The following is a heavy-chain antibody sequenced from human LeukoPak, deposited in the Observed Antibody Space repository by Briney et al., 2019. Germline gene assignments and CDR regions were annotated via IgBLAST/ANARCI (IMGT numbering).Heavy chain of an antibody. J-gene: IGHJ4*02. CDR2: IYYSGST. Sequence: PSETLSLTCTVSGGSISSYYWSWIRQPPGKGLEWIGYIYYSGSTNYNPSLKSRVTISVETSKNQFSLKLSSVTAADTAVYYCARTAGSGSYYPLDYWGQGTLVTVSS. CDR1: GGSISSYY. D-gene: IGHD3-10*01. CDR3: ARTAGSGSYYPLDY. V-gene: IGHV4-59*01.